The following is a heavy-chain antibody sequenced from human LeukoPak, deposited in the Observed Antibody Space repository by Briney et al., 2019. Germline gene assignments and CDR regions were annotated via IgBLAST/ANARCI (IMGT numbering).Heavy chain of an antibody. CDR3: GKDIFASDYYDSGGYTLDY. J-gene: IGHJ4*02. Sequence: PGGSLRLSCAASGFSFDDYAMHWVRQAPGKGLEWVSGISSNSGNIGYADSVEGRFTISRDNAKNYLYLQMSSLSTEDTALYYCGKDIFASDYYDSGGYTLDYWGQGTLVTVSS. D-gene: IGHD3-22*01. CDR2: ISSNSGNI. CDR1: GFSFDDYA. V-gene: IGHV3-9*01.